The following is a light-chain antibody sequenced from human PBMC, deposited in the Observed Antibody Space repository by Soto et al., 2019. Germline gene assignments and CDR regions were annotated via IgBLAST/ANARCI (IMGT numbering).Light chain of an antibody. Sequence: AIQMTQSPSSLSASVGDRVTITCRASQGIRNYLGWYQQKPRKAPKLLIYAASTLQSGVPSRFSGSGSDTDFTLSINNLQPEDFATYYCLQDYNYPRTCGQGTNVDIK. CDR2: AAS. V-gene: IGKV1-6*01. J-gene: IGKJ1*01. CDR1: QGIRNY. CDR3: LQDYNYPRT.